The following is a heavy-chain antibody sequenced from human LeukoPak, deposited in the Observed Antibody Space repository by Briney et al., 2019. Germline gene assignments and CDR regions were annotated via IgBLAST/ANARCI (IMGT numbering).Heavy chain of an antibody. CDR1: GGSISSSSYY. V-gene: IGHV4-39*07. Sequence: PSETLSLTCIVPGGSISSSSYYWAWIRQSPGKGLEWIGTFSSGGSAYYNPSLTSRVPISKGTSDNQFSLRLYSVTAADTAVYYCARKQTGTMYDVWGQGTQVTVSS. D-gene: IGHD1-7*01. CDR2: FSSGGSA. CDR3: ARKQTGTMYDV. J-gene: IGHJ4*02.